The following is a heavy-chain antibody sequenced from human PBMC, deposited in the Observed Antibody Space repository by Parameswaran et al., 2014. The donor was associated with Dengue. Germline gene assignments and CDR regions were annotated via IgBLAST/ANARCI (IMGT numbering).Heavy chain of an antibody. CDR2: IIPSGGSA. Sequence: WVRQAPGQGLEWMGIIIPSGGSASYAEKFQGRVTVTRDTSTSTVYMELSSLISEDTGVYYCARGGWGPDHVSSFFDYWGQGTLVTVSS. D-gene: IGHD1-14*01. CDR3: ARGGWGPDHVSSFFDY. V-gene: IGHV1-46*01. J-gene: IGHJ4*02.